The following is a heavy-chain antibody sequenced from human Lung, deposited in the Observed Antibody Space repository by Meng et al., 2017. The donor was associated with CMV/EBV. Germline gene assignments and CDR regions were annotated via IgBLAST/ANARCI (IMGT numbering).Heavy chain of an antibody. J-gene: IGHJ4*02. Sequence: QMSPQESAPGLLTPSGSQSSARAVSGGSISISPWWSWVRQPPGKGLEWIGEIYHSGGTNYNPSLRGRVTISLDKSKNQFSLTLRSVTAADTAVYYCARDPYATGWAGWGQGTLVTVSS. CDR1: GGSISISPW. V-gene: IGHV4-4*02. D-gene: IGHD6-19*01. CDR2: IYHSGGT. CDR3: ARDPYATGWAG.